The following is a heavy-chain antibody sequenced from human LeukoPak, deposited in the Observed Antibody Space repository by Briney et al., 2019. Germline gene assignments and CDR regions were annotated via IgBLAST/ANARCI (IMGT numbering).Heavy chain of an antibody. Sequence: SETLSLTCAVYGWSFSGYYWSWIRQPPGKGLEWIGDINHSGSNNYNPSLNSEVTISVDTSQYQLSTKLAYETAADPAVYYCARCGGGRIQIWRSSFDIWGQGTMVTVSS. J-gene: IGHJ3*02. V-gene: IGHV4-34*01. CDR1: GWSFSGYY. CDR2: INHSGSN. CDR3: ARCGGGRIQIWRSSFDI. D-gene: IGHD5-18*01.